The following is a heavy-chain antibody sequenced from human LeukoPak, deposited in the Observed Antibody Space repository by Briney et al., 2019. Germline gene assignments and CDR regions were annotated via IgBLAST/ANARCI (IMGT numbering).Heavy chain of an antibody. CDR2: IIPILGIA. CDR3: ARDYGYCSSTSCSRNWFDP. D-gene: IGHD2-2*03. J-gene: IGHJ5*02. Sequence: GASVKVSCKASGGTFSSYTISWVRQAPGQGLEWMGRIIPILGIANYAQKFQGRVTITADKSTSTAYMELSSLRSEDTAVYYCARDYGYCSSTSCSRNWFDPWGREPWSPSPQ. V-gene: IGHV1-69*04. CDR1: GGTFSSYT.